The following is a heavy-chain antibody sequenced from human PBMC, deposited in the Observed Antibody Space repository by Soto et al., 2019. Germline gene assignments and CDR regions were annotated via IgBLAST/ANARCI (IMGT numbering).Heavy chain of an antibody. V-gene: IGHV4-31*03. Sequence: QVQLQESGPGLVKPSQTLSLTCTVSGGSISSGGYYWSWIRQPPGKGLEWIGYIYYSGSTYYNPSLKSRVTISVDTSKNQFSLKLSSVTAADTDVYYCARGGGDYDSSGYYAFDIWGQGTMVTVSS. CDR3: ARGGGDYDSSGYYAFDI. CDR1: GGSISSGGYY. CDR2: IYYSGST. D-gene: IGHD3-22*01. J-gene: IGHJ3*02.